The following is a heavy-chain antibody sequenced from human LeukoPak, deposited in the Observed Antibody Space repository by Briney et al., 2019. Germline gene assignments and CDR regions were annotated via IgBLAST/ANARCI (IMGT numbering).Heavy chain of an antibody. CDR2: ISGSGGST. Sequence: GGSLRLSCAASGFTFSSYAMSWVRQAPGKGLEWVSAISGSGGSTYYADSVKGRFTISRDNSKNTLYLQMNSLRAEDTAVYYCAAKGCSSTSCPTGYYYYYMDVWGKGTTVTVSS. V-gene: IGHV3-23*01. CDR1: GFTFSSYA. CDR3: AAKGCSSTSCPTGYYYYYMDV. D-gene: IGHD2-2*01. J-gene: IGHJ6*03.